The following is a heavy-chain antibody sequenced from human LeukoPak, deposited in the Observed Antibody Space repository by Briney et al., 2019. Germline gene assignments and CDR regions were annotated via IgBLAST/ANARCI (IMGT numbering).Heavy chain of an antibody. CDR2: IHTNGNT. V-gene: IGHV3-53*01. CDR3: ASSRTAASSNWFDP. J-gene: IGHJ5*02. CDR1: GLTVSSNH. D-gene: IGHD6-13*01. Sequence: PGGSLRLSCAASGLTVSSNHMTWVRQAPGKGLEWVSIIHTNGNTYYADSVEGRFTISRDNSKNTLYLQMNSLRTEDTAVYYCASSRTAASSNWFDPWGQGTLVTVSS.